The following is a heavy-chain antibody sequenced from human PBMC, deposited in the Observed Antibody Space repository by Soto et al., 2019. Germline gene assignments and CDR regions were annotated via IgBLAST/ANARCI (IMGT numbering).Heavy chain of an antibody. Sequence: PGGSLSLSCAASGFTFSSYAMSWVRQAPGKGLEWVSAISGSGGSTYYADSVKGRFTISRDNSKNTLYLQMNSLRAEDTAVYYCAKDRALGYCSGGSCYARTPVAFDIWGQGTMVTVSS. J-gene: IGHJ3*02. CDR1: GFTFSSYA. CDR3: AKDRALGYCSGGSCYARTPVAFDI. CDR2: ISGSGGST. D-gene: IGHD2-15*01. V-gene: IGHV3-23*01.